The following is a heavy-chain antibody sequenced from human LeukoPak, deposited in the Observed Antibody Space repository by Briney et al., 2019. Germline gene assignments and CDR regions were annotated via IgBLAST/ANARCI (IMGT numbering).Heavy chain of an antibody. CDR2: IYYSGST. CDR3: ARGYPIVVVVAATPDAFDI. D-gene: IGHD2-15*01. J-gene: IGHJ3*02. CDR1: GGSISSGGYY. Sequence: SETLSLTCTVSGGSISSGGYYWSWIRQHPGKGLEWIGYIYYSGSTYYNPSLKSRVTISVDTSKNQFSQKLSSVTAADTAVYYCARGYPIVVVVAATPDAFDIWGQGTMVTVSS. V-gene: IGHV4-31*03.